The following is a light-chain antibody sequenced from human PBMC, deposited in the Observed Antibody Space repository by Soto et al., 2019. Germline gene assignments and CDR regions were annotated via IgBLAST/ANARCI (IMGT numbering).Light chain of an antibody. CDR3: QHSGPWPLT. Sequence: EIVLTQSPAILSLSPGDGATLSCRASQSVSSYLAWYQQKPGQAPRLLIYDASNRATGIPARFTGSGSGTDFTLTISSLEPEDFAVYYCQHSGPWPLTFGGGTRVEIK. V-gene: IGKV3-11*01. CDR1: QSVSSY. J-gene: IGKJ4*01. CDR2: DAS.